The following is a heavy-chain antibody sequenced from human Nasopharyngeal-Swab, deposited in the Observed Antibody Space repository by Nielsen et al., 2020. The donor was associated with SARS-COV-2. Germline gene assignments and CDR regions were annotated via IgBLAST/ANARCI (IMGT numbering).Heavy chain of an antibody. J-gene: IGHJ3*02. Sequence: WVRQAPGPGLEWMGWMNPNSGNTGYAQKFQGRVTMTRNTSISTAYMELSSLRSEDTAVYYCARDSTYYYDSSGYDGAFDIWGQGTMVTVSS. CDR2: MNPNSGNT. D-gene: IGHD3-22*01. CDR3: ARDSTYYYDSSGYDGAFDI. V-gene: IGHV1-8*01.